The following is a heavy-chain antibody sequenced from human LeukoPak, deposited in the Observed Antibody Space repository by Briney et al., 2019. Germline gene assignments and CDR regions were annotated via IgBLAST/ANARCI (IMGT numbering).Heavy chain of an antibody. CDR2: INWNGGST. V-gene: IGHV3-20*04. CDR3: ARGGCSSSICFGHWDPQFDS. J-gene: IGHJ4*02. CDR1: GFTFADYA. Sequence: GGSLRLSCAASGFTFADYAMSWVRQAPGKGLEWVSGINWNGGSTGYADSVKGRFTISRDNAKNSLYLQMNSLRAEDTALYYCARGGCSSSICFGHWDPQFDSWGQGTLVTVSS. D-gene: IGHD2-2*01.